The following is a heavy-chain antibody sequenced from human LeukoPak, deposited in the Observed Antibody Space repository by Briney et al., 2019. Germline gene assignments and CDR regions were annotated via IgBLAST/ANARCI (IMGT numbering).Heavy chain of an antibody. Sequence: ASVKVSCKASGGTFTSYAISWERQGTGQGLGWVVWINPNSGNTGYAQKFQGRVTITRNTSTSTAYLELSSRRSEDTAVYYCARDLLIVGATDWGQGTLVTVSS. J-gene: IGHJ4*02. CDR1: GGTFTSYA. CDR2: INPNSGNT. D-gene: IGHD1-26*01. CDR3: ARDLLIVGATD. V-gene: IGHV1-8*02.